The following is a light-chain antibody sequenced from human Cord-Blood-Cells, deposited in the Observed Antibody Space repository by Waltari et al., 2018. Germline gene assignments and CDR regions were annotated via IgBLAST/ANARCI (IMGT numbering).Light chain of an antibody. CDR2: EVS. V-gene: IGLV2-23*02. CDR3: CSYAGSSTYV. Sequence: QSALTQPASVSGSPGQSITISCTGTSSDVGSYNLVSWYQQHPGKAPQLMIYEVSKRPSRVSNLFSGSKSGNTAALTISGLQAEDEADYYCCSYAGSSTYVFGTGTKVTVL. J-gene: IGLJ1*01. CDR1: SSDVGSYNL.